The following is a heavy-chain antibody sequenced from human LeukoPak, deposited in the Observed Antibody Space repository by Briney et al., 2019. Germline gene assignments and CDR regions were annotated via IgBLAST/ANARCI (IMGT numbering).Heavy chain of an antibody. Sequence: AETLSLTCTVSGGSISSYYWGWIRQPPGKVLEWIGSIFYSGRTYYNPSLKSRVTMSVDTSKNQFSLRLSSVNAADTAVYYCARDILATSIAAPYYWGQGTLVTVSS. J-gene: IGHJ4*02. CDR1: GGSISSYY. V-gene: IGHV4-39*07. CDR3: ARDILATSIAAPYY. D-gene: IGHD6-13*01. CDR2: IFYSGRT.